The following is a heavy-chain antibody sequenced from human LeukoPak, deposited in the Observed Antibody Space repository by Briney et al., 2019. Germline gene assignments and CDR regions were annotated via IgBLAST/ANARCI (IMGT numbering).Heavy chain of an antibody. D-gene: IGHD4-17*01. CDR2: INHSGST. V-gene: IGHV4-34*01. Sequence: SETLSLTCAVYGGSFSGYYWSWIRQPPGKGLEWIGEINHSGSTNYNPSLKSRVTISVDTSKNQFSLQLNSVTPEDTAVYYCARVSHYGDYGGYGMDVWGQGTTVTVSS. J-gene: IGHJ6*02. CDR1: GGSFSGYY. CDR3: ARVSHYGDYGGYGMDV.